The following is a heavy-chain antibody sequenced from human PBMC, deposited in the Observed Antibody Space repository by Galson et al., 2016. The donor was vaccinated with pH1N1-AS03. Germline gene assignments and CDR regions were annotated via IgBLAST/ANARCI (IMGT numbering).Heavy chain of an antibody. V-gene: IGHV3-30*02. Sequence: SLRLSCAASGFPFTNNGMHWVRQAPGQGLEWVAFVRSAGNIAYNVDSVKGRSTIFKDNSKSTLYLQMTSLTPGDTALYFFAKVVGLPGPYYYSLDVWGQGPLVTVSS. CDR1: GFPFTNNG. J-gene: IGHJ6*02. CDR3: AKVVGLPGPYYYSLDV. CDR2: VRSAGNIA.